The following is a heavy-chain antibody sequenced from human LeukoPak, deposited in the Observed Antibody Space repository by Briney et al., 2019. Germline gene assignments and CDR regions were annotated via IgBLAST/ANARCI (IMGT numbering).Heavy chain of an antibody. D-gene: IGHD1-26*01. CDR2: IGTAGDT. V-gene: IGHV3-13*01. Sequence: GGSLRLSCAASGFIFSSYDMHWVRQATGKGLEWVSAIGTAGDTYYPGSVKGRFTISRENAKNSLYLQMNSLRAGDTAVYYCARVSWTSGSLTFDYWGQGTLVTVSS. J-gene: IGHJ4*02. CDR3: ARVSWTSGSLTFDY. CDR1: GFIFSSYD.